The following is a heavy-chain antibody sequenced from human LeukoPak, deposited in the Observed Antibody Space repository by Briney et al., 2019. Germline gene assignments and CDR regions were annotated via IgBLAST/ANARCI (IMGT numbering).Heavy chain of an antibody. D-gene: IGHD2-15*01. Sequence: GGSLRLSCSASGFTFSSYAMHWVRQAPGKGLEYVSAISSNGGSTHYADSVKGRFTISRDNSKNTLYLQMNSLRAEDTAVYYCATRCSGGSCYPPFDYWGQGTLVTVSS. V-gene: IGHV3-64*04. CDR3: ATRCSGGSCYPPFDY. J-gene: IGHJ4*02. CDR1: GFTFSSYA. CDR2: ISSNGGST.